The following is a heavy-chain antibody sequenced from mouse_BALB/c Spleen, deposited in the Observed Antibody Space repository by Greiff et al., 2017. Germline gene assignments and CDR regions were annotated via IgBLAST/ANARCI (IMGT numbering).Heavy chain of an antibody. Sequence: VQLKESGPDLVAPSQSLSITCTVSGFSLTSYGVHWVRQPPGKGLEWLVVIWSDGSTTYNSALKSRLSISKDNSKSQVFLKMNSLQTDDTAMYYCARHGYGSSGGFAYWGQGTLVTVSA. J-gene: IGHJ3*01. CDR2: IWSDGST. CDR3: ARHGYGSSGGFAY. V-gene: IGHV2-6-2*01. D-gene: IGHD1-1*01. CDR1: GFSLTSYG.